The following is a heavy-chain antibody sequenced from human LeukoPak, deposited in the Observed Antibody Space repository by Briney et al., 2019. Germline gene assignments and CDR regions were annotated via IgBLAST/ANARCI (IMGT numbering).Heavy chain of an antibody. Sequence: PSETLSLTCTVSGGSISSYYWSWLRQPPGKGLEWIGYIYYSGRTNYNPSLKSRVTISVDTSKNQFSLKLSSVTAADTAVYYCARNGVEQQLVYFDYWGQGTLVTVSS. CDR2: IYYSGRT. D-gene: IGHD6-13*01. V-gene: IGHV4-59*01. CDR1: GGSISSYY. J-gene: IGHJ4*02. CDR3: ARNGVEQQLVYFDY.